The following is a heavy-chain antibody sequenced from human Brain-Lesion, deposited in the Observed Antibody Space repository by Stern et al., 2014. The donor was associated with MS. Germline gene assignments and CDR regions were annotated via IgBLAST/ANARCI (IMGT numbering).Heavy chain of an antibody. Sequence: QVQLVQSGAEVKKPGASVKVSCKTSGYIFTGYYIHWVRQAPGQGLEWMAWINPNTGGQKYAQKFQGKVTMSSDTSISTAYVELSSLTSDDTAVYYCARDQRGITIFGVVTDYYYLGMDVWGQGTTVTVSS. J-gene: IGHJ6*02. D-gene: IGHD3-3*01. CDR2: INPNTGGQ. CDR1: GYIFTGYY. V-gene: IGHV1-2*02. CDR3: ARDQRGITIFGVVTDYYYLGMDV.